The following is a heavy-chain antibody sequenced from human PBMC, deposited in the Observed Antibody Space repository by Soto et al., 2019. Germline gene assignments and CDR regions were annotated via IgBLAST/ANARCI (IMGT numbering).Heavy chain of an antibody. D-gene: IGHD6-19*01. CDR2: ISSSAGTI. CDR3: ARDRLANV. CDR1: GFTFSDYY. Sequence: LRLSCAASGFTFSDYYMSWIRQAPGKGLEWISSISSSAGTIYYGDSVKGRFTISRDNAKNSLFLQVNSLRAEDTAVYYCARDRLANVWGQGTTVTVSS. J-gene: IGHJ6*02. V-gene: IGHV3-11*01.